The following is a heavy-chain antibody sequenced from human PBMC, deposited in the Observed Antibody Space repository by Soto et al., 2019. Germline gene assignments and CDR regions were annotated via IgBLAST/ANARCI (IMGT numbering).Heavy chain of an antibody. CDR2: IWYDGSNK. D-gene: IGHD3-3*01. V-gene: IGHV3-33*01. CDR1: GFTFSSYG. CDR3: ARVDTISKPMDAFDI. Sequence: PGGSLRLSCAASGFTFSSYGMHWVRQAPGKGLEWVAVIWYDGSNKYYADSVKGRFTISRDNSKNTLYLQMNSLRAEDTAVYYCARVDTISKPMDAFDIWGQGTMVTVSS. J-gene: IGHJ3*02.